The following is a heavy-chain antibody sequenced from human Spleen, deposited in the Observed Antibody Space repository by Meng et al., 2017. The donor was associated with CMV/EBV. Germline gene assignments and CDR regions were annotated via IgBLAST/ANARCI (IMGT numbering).Heavy chain of an antibody. CDR1: GYTFSSYS. Sequence: GESLKISCRASGYTFSSYSMSWVRQAPGKGLEWVSAISGSGGSTYYADSVKGRFTISRDNSKNTLYLQMNSLRAEDTAVYYCARGGAARYYYYGMDVWGQGTTVTVSS. V-gene: IGHV3-23*01. CDR3: ARGGAARYYYYGMDV. CDR2: ISGSGGST. J-gene: IGHJ6*02. D-gene: IGHD4-17*01.